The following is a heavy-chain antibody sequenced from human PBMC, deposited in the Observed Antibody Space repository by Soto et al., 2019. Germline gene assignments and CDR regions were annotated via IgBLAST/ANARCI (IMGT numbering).Heavy chain of an antibody. D-gene: IGHD6-13*01. V-gene: IGHV1-18*01. Sequence: ASVKVSCKASGYTFTSYGISWVRQAPGQGLEWMGWISAYNGNTNYAQKLQGRVTMTTDTSTSTAYMELRSLRSDDTAVYYCAREPRFTPGYSSSWYGDYYYYGMDVWGQGTTVTVSS. CDR3: AREPRFTPGYSSSWYGDYYYYGMDV. J-gene: IGHJ6*02. CDR2: ISAYNGNT. CDR1: GYTFTSYG.